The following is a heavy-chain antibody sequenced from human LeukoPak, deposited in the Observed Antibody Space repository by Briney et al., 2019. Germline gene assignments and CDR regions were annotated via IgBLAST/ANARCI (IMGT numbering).Heavy chain of an antibody. D-gene: IGHD1-26*01. CDR1: GYTFTGYY. V-gene: IGHV1-2*02. J-gene: IGHJ4*02. CDR2: INPNSGGT. Sequence: GASVKVSCKASGYTFTGYYMHWVRQAPGQGLEWMGWINPNSGGTSYAQKFQGRVTMTRDTSISTAYMELSRLRSDDTAVYYCARDRRASGSYYADYWGQGTLVTVSS. CDR3: ARDRRASGSYYADY.